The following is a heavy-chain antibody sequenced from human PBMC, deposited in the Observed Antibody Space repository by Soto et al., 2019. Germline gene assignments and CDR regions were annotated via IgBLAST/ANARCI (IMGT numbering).Heavy chain of an antibody. CDR1: GGTFSSYA. CDR2: INPSGGST. D-gene: IGHD2-15*01. Sequence: ASVKVSCKASGGTFSSYAISWVRQAPGQGLEWMGIINPSGGSTSYAQKFQGRVTMTRDTSTSTVYMELSSLRSEDTAVYYCASCSGGSCYRPPHAFDIWCQGTMVTVSS. CDR3: ASCSGGSCYRPPHAFDI. V-gene: IGHV1-46*03. J-gene: IGHJ3*02.